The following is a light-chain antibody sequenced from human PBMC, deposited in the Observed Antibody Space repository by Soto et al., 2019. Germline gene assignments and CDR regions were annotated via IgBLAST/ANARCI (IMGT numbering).Light chain of an antibody. J-gene: IGKJ1*01. V-gene: IGKV1-6*01. CDR2: GAS. CDR3: LQDFSYPRT. Sequence: AVQLTQSPSSLSASVGDRVTITCRASQGIRTDLGWYQQSPGQAPKVLIVGASTLQSGVPSRFSGSGSGTDFTLTISSLLPEDSATYYCLQDFSYPRTCGQGTKVEIK. CDR1: QGIRTD.